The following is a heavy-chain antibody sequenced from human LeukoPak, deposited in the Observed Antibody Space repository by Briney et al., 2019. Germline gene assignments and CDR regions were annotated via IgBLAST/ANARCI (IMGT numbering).Heavy chain of an antibody. CDR2: IWYDGSNK. D-gene: IGHD3-22*01. V-gene: IGHV3-33*01. CDR1: GFTFSSYG. J-gene: IGHJ4*02. Sequence: PGGSLRLSCAASGFTFSSYGTHWVRQAPGKGLEWVAVIWYDGSNKYYADSVKGRFTISRDNSKNTLYLQMNSLRAEDTAVYYCARDNLKYDSSGYAVDYWGQGTLVTVSS. CDR3: ARDNLKYDSSGYAVDY.